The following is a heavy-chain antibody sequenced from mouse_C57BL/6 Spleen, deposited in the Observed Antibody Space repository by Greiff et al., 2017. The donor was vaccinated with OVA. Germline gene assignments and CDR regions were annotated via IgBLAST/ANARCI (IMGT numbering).Heavy chain of an antibody. CDR1: GFTFSNYW. CDR2: IRLKSDNYAT. D-gene: IGHD1-1*01. V-gene: IGHV6-3*01. Sequence: EVKLVESGGGLVQPGGSMKLSCVASGFTFSNYWMNWVRQSPEKGLEWVAQIRLKSDNYATHYAESVKGRFTISRDDSKSSVYLQMNNLRAEDTGIYYCTAGSSHFDYWGQGTTLTVSS. CDR3: TAGSSHFDY. J-gene: IGHJ2*01.